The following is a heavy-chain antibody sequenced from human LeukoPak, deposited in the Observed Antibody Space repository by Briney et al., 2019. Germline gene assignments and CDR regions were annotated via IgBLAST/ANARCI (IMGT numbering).Heavy chain of an antibody. CDR2: IYHSGST. CDR3: ARESHYGSAR. Sequence: SQTLSLTCAVSGGSISSGGYSWSWIRQPPGKGLEWIGYIYHSGSTYYNPSLKSRVTISVDRSKNQFSLKLSSVTAADTAVYYCARESHYGSARWGQGTLVTVSS. V-gene: IGHV4-30-2*01. J-gene: IGHJ4*02. CDR1: GGSISSGGYS. D-gene: IGHD3-10*01.